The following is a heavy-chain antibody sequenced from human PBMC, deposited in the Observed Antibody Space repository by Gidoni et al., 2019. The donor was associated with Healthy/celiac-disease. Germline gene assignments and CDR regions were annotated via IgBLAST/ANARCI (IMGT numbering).Heavy chain of an antibody. J-gene: IGHJ4*02. CDR1: GSNLTSYD. Sequence: QVQLVQSGAEVKKPGASVKVSCKSSGSNLTSYDINWVRQATGQGLEWMGWMKPNSVNTGYAQKFQGRVTMTRNTSISTAYMELSSLRSEDTAVYYCARGVYYDFGSGYDYWGQGTLVTVSS. CDR2: MKPNSVNT. V-gene: IGHV1-8*01. D-gene: IGHD3-3*01. CDR3: ARGVYYDFGSGYDY.